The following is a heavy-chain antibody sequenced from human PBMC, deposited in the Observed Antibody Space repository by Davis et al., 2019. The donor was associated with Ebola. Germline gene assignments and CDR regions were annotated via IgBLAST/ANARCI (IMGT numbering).Heavy chain of an antibody. CDR3: AKARVDSGSNPIFDY. J-gene: IGHJ4*02. Sequence: GESLKISCAASGFTFSSYAMSWVRQAPGKGLEWVASISASDGTIKYAESVKGRFTISRDNSKSTLYLQMNSLRGEDTAVYYCAKARVDSGSNPIFDYWGRGTLVTVSS. D-gene: IGHD1-26*01. CDR2: ISASDGTI. CDR1: GFTFSSYA. V-gene: IGHV3-23*01.